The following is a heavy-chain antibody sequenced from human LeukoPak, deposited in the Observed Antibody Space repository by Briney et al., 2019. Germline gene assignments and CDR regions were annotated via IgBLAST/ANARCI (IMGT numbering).Heavy chain of an antibody. V-gene: IGHV3-33*01. CDR1: GFTFSSYG. CDR2: IWYYGSNK. D-gene: IGHD2-15*01. CDR3: ARGTCSGGTFYSLYY. J-gene: IGHJ4*02. Sequence: PGGSLRLSCAASGFTFSSYGMHWVRQAPGKGLEWVAGIWYYGSNKYYADSVKGRFTISRDNSKNTLYLQMNCLRAEDRAVYYCARGTCSGGTFYSLYYWGQGTLVTVSS.